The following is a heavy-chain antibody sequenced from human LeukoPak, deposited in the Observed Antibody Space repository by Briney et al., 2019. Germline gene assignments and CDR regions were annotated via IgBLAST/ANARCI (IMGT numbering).Heavy chain of an antibody. CDR1: GFTFSSYA. V-gene: IGHV3-23*01. CDR3: ARGGGWTLRYFDWFGLTDAFDI. CDR2: ISGSVGST. Sequence: PGGSLRLSCAASGFTFSSYAMNWVRQAPGKGLEWVSSISGSVGSTYYADSVKGRFTISRDNAKNTLYLQMNSLRAEDTAVYYCARGGGWTLRYFDWFGLTDAFDIWGQGTMVTVSS. J-gene: IGHJ3*02. D-gene: IGHD3-9*01.